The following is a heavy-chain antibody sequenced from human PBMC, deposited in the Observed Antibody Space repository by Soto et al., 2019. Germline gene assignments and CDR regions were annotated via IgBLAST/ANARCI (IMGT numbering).Heavy chain of an antibody. CDR1: GYTFTSYA. D-gene: IGHD3-10*01. V-gene: IGHV1-3*01. Sequence: ASVKVSCKASGYTFTSYAMHWVRQAPGQRLEWMGWINAGNGNTKYSQKFQGRVTITRDTSASTAYMELSSLRSEDTAVYYCARWTAAAHRSGGMDVWGQGTTVTVSS. J-gene: IGHJ6*02. CDR2: INAGNGNT. CDR3: ARWTAAAHRSGGMDV.